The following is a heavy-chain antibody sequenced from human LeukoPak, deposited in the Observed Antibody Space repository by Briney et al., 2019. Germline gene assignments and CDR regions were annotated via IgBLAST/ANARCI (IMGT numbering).Heavy chain of an antibody. CDR3: GRDANLDF. V-gene: IGHV7-4-1*02. D-gene: IGHD4/OR15-4a*01. J-gene: IGHJ4*02. Sequence: ASVKVSCKASGYIFSRYAIRWVRQAPGQGLEWMGWINTNNGNPTYAQGFKGRLVFFLDTSANTAYLQISGLKTEDTAMYYCGRDANLDFWGQGTLVTVSS. CDR2: INTNNGNP. CDR1: GYIFSRYA.